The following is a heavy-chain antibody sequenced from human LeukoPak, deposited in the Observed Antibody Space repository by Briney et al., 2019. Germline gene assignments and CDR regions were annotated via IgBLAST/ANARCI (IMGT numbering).Heavy chain of an antibody. J-gene: IGHJ6*02. Sequence: KSSETLSLTCTVSGYSISSGYYWGWIRQPPGKGLEWIGSIYHSGSTYYNPSLKSRVTISVDTSKNQFSLKLTSVTAADTAVYYCARGRLTVANYYYGMDVWGQGTTVTVSS. CDR1: GYSISSGYY. CDR3: ARGRLTVANYYYGMDV. D-gene: IGHD3-9*01. CDR2: IYHSGST. V-gene: IGHV4-38-2*02.